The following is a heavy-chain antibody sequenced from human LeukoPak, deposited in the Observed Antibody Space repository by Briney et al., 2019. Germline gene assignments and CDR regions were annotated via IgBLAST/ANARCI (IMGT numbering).Heavy chain of an antibody. D-gene: IGHD1-7*01. CDR1: GFTFSSYA. CDR2: ISGGGGST. CDR3: AKSTLRVITGTPIDY. J-gene: IGHJ4*02. Sequence: GGSLRLSCAASGFTFSSYAMSWVRQAPGKGLEWVSAISGGGGSTYYADSVKGRFTISRDNSKNTLYLQMNSLRAEDTAVYYCAKSTLRVITGTPIDYWGQGTLVTVSS. V-gene: IGHV3-23*01.